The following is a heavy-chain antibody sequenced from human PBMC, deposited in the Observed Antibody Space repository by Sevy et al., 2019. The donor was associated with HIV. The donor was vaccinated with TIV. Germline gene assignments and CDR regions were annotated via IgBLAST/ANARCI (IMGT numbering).Heavy chain of an antibody. CDR3: ARGHCSGGSCYSGQFDY. Sequence: GGSLRLSCAASGFTFSSYAMHWVRQAPGKGLEWVAVISYDGSNKYYADSVKGRLTISRDNSKNTSYLQMNSLRAEDTAVYYCARGHCSGGSCYSGQFDYWGQGTLVTVSS. CDR1: GFTFSSYA. J-gene: IGHJ4*02. D-gene: IGHD2-15*01. V-gene: IGHV3-30-3*01. CDR2: ISYDGSNK.